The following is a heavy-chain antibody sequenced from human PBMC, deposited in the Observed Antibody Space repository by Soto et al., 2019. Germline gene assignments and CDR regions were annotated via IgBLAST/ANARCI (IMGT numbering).Heavy chain of an antibody. J-gene: IGHJ4*02. CDR3: ARAGYCISTSCFREGNFDY. CDR2: ISAYNGNT. D-gene: IGHD2-2*01. V-gene: IGHV1-18*01. Sequence: ASVKVSCKASGYTFTSYGISWVRQAPGQGLEWMGWISAYNGNTNYAQKLQGRVTMTTDTSTSTAYMELRSLRSDDTAVYYCARAGYCISTSCFREGNFDYWGQGTLVTVSS. CDR1: GYTFTSYG.